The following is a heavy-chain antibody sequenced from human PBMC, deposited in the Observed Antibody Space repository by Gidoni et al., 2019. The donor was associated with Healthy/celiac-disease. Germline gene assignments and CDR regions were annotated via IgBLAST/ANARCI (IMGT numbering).Heavy chain of an antibody. CDR2: IKSKTDGGTT. J-gene: IGHJ4*02. Sequence: EVQLVESGGGLVKPGGSLRLSCAASGFTFSNAWMSWVRQAPGKGLEWVGRIKSKTDGGTTDYAAPVKGRFTISRDDSKNTLYLQMNSLKTEDTAVYYCTTDYYDSSGYYSPTYYFDYWGQGTLVTVSS. V-gene: IGHV3-15*01. CDR1: GFTFSNAW. D-gene: IGHD3-22*01. CDR3: TTDYYDSSGYYSPTYYFDY.